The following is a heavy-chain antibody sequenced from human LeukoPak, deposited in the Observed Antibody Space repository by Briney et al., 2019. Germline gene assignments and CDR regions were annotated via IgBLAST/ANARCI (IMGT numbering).Heavy chain of an antibody. Sequence: GASVKVSCKASGGTFSSYAISWVRQAPGQGLEWMGWINPNSGGTNYAQKFQGRVTMTRDTSISTAYMELSRLRSDDTAVYYCARQELTGGWFDPGAREPWSPSPQ. V-gene: IGHV1-2*02. CDR1: GGTFSSYA. CDR3: ARQELTGGWFDP. CDR2: INPNSGGT. D-gene: IGHD1-14*01. J-gene: IGHJ5*02.